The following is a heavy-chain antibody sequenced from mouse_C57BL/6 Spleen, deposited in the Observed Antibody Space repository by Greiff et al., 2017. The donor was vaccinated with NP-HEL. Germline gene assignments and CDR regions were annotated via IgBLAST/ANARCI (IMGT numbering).Heavy chain of an antibody. CDR3: AREDYGSSYVDY. D-gene: IGHD1-1*01. Sequence: EVQLQQSGPELVKPGASVKMSCKASGYTFTDYNMHWVKQSHGKSLEWIGYINPNNGGTSYNQKFKGKATLTVNKSSSTAYMELRSLTSEDSAVYYCAREDYGSSYVDYWGQGTTLTVSS. CDR1: GYTFTDYN. J-gene: IGHJ2*01. CDR2: INPNNGGT. V-gene: IGHV1-22*01.